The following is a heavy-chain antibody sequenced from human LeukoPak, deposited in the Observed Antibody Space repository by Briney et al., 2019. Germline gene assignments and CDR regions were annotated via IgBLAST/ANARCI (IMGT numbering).Heavy chain of an antibody. D-gene: IGHD3-16*01. J-gene: IGHJ5*02. CDR2: FDPEDGGA. V-gene: IGHV1-24*01. Sequence: ASVKVSCKVSGYTLTELSMHWVRQAPGKGLGWMGGFDPEDGGAIYAQKFQGRVTMTEDTSTDTAYMELSSLRSEDTAVYYCATGPTGGGDNWFDPWGQGTLVTVSS. CDR3: ATGPTGGGDNWFDP. CDR1: GYTLTELS.